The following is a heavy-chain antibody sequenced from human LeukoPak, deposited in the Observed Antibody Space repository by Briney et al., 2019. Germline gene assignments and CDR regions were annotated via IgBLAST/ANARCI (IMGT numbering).Heavy chain of an antibody. J-gene: IGHJ4*02. Sequence: PGGSLRLSCAASGFTVTDTYVGWVRQAPGKGLQWVSVIYRGGDTHYVDSVMGRFTISRDSSKNMVYLQLNSLRAEDTAVYYCASHAASGSYFFDSWGQGTLVTVSS. CDR1: GFTVTDTY. V-gene: IGHV3-53*01. CDR3: ASHAASGSYFFDS. CDR2: IYRGGDT. D-gene: IGHD1-26*01.